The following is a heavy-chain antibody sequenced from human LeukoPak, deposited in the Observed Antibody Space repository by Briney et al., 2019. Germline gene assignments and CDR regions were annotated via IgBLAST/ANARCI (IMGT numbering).Heavy chain of an antibody. Sequence: SVKVFCNASGGTFSSYAISWGRQAPGQGLKWLGGIIPIFGTASYAQKFQGRVTTTTDESTSTAYMELSSQRSENTAVYYCARGQAHYYMDVWGKGTTVTVSS. CDR3: ARGQAHYYMDV. CDR2: IIPIFGTA. CDR1: GGTFSSYA. J-gene: IGHJ6*03. V-gene: IGHV1-69*05.